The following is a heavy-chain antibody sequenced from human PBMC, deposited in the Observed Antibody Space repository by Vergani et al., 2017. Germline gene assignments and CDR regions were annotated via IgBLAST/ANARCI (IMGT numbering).Heavy chain of an antibody. CDR1: GFSCNSYW. D-gene: IGHD3-9*01. CDR3: ARARCIETCYMSNWLDS. V-gene: IGHV3-74*03. CDR2: IKSDGSIT. J-gene: IGHJ5*01. Sequence: DVHLAESGGGFFQPGGSLRLSCSASGFSCNSYWMHWVRQVPGKGLLWVSRIKSDGSITAYADSVKGRFTISRDNAQNTLYLQMNSLRVEDTGVYYCARARCIETCYMSNWLDSWGQGTLVTVSS.